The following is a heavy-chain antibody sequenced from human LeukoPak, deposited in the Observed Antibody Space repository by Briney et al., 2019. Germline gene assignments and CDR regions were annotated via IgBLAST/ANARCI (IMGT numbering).Heavy chain of an antibody. CDR1: GFIFNNYA. J-gene: IGHJ4*02. Sequence: GGSLRLSCAGSGFIFNNYAMHWVRQPPGKGLEWVSGICWNSGTIDYADSVRGRFTISRDNAKNSLYLQMDSLRVEDTAFYYCAKDNRRHYTSGPNPDSLHWGQGALVTVFS. D-gene: IGHD6-19*01. CDR2: ICWNSGTI. V-gene: IGHV3-9*01. CDR3: AKDNRRHYTSGPNPDSLH.